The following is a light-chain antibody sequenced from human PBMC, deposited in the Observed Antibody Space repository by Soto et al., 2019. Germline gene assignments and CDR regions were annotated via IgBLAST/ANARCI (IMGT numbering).Light chain of an antibody. CDR2: DVS. J-gene: IGLJ1*01. CDR1: NSDVGAYNF. Sequence: QSVLTQPASVSGSPGQSITISCIGANSDVGAYNFVSWYQQHPGKAPKLIICDVSNRPSGVSNRFSGSKSGNTASLTISGLQAEDEADYYCSSYRSGSTLVFGTGTKVTVL. CDR3: SSYRSGSTLV. V-gene: IGLV2-14*03.